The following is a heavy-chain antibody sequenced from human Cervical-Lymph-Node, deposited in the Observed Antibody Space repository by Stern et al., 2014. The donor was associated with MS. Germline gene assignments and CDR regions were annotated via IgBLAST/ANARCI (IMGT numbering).Heavy chain of an antibody. V-gene: IGHV1-69*01. D-gene: IGHD3-22*01. CDR2: IVPALSTA. J-gene: IGHJ4*02. CDR3: VRDPHYLDSSAYLD. Sequence: QVQLVQSGAEVKKPGSSVRVSCKASGGTFKNYAFAWVRQAPGQGLEWMGGIVPALSTANSAQEFQGRVTITADEATSTIYMELRSLRSEDTAVYYCVRDPHYLDSSAYLDWGQGTLVTVSS. CDR1: GGTFKNYA.